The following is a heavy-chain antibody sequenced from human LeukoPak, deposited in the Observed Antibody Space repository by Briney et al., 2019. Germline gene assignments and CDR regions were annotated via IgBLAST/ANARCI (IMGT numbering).Heavy chain of an antibody. Sequence: GGSLRLSCAASGFTFSSYAMSWVRQAPGKGLEWVSAISGSGGSTYYADSVKGRFTISRDNSKNTLYLQTNSLRAEDTAVYYCARDSSSRYPHFDYWGQGTLVTVSS. J-gene: IGHJ4*02. D-gene: IGHD6-13*01. CDR2: ISGSGGST. CDR1: GFTFSSYA. V-gene: IGHV3-23*01. CDR3: ARDSSSRYPHFDY.